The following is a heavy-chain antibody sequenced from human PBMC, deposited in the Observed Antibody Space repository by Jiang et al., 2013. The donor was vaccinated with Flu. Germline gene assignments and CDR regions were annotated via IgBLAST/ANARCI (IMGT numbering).Heavy chain of an antibody. Sequence: PGLVKPSETLSLTCTVSGGSISSYYWSWIRQPPGRGLEWIGYIYYSGSTNSNSSLKSRVTISVDTSKNQFSLKLSSVTAADTAVYYCASYFGDYVGYFDYWGQGTLVT. J-gene: IGHJ4*02. D-gene: IGHD4-17*01. CDR2: IYYSGST. CDR3: ASYFGDYVGYFDY. CDR1: GGSISSYY. V-gene: IGHV4-59*01.